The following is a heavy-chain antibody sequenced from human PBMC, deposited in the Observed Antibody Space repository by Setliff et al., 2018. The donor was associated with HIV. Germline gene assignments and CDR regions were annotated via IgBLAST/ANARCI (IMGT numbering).Heavy chain of an antibody. J-gene: IGHJ5*01. D-gene: IGHD3-16*01. CDR3: ARGGAVSADFDS. CDR1: GYSISSGYY. Sequence: PSETLSLTCTVSGYSISSGYYWGWIRQPPGKGLEWIGGIYHSGSTYYNPSLKSRLTISVDTSKNQFSLSLSSVTAADTAVYFCARGGAVSADFDSWGQGTLVTVSS. V-gene: IGHV4-38-2*02. CDR2: IYHSGST.